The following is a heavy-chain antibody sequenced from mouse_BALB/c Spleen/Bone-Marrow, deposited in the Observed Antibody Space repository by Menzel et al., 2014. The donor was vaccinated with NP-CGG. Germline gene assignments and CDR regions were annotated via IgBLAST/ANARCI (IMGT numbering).Heavy chain of an antibody. J-gene: IGHJ1*01. V-gene: IGHV1-5*01. CDR3: TRNRDWYFDV. CDR1: GYSFTSYW. Sequence: EVHLVESGTVLTRPGASVKMSCKASGYSFTSYWMHWVKQRPGQGLEWIGAIYPGNSDTTYNQKFKGKAKLTAVTSASTAYMELSSLTNEDSAVYYCTRNRDWYFDVWGAGTTVTVSS. CDR2: IYPGNSDT.